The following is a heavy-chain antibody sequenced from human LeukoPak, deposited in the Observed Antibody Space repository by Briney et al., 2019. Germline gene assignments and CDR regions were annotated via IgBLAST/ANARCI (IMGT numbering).Heavy chain of an antibody. V-gene: IGHV3-23*01. Sequence: GGSLRLSCAASGFTVSSNYMSWVRQAPGKGLEWVSAISGSGGSTYYADSVKGRFTISRDNSKNTLYLQMNSLRAEDTAVYYCAKDPVGATTRSLLWGQGTLVTVSS. CDR1: GFTVSSNY. CDR2: ISGSGGST. CDR3: AKDPVGATTRSLL. J-gene: IGHJ4*02. D-gene: IGHD1-26*01.